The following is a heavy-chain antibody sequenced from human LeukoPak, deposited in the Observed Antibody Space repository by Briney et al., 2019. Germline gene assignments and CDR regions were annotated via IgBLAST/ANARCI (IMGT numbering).Heavy chain of an antibody. CDR3: ARVNGGNSYDFDY. D-gene: IGHD4-23*01. CDR1: GYTFNVYY. V-gene: IGHV1-2*02. CDR2: INGNTGVT. Sequence: ASVKVSCKASGYTFNVYYMHWVRQAPGQGLEWMGWINGNTGVTHYAQKFQGRVTMTRGTSITTAYMELSSLRSDDTAVYYCARVNGGNSYDFDYWGQGPLASVSS. J-gene: IGHJ4*02.